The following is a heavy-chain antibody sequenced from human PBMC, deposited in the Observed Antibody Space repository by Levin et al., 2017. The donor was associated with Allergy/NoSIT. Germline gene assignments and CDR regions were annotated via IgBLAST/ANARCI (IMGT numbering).Heavy chain of an antibody. D-gene: IGHD5-24*01. CDR2: IYHSGST. Sequence: SETLSLTCAVSGGSISSGGYSWSWIRQPPGKGLEWIGYIYHSGSTYYNPSLKSRVTISVDRSKNQFSLKLSSVTAADTAVYYCARAGDEGWDYFDYWGQGTLVTVSS. CDR3: ARAGDEGWDYFDY. J-gene: IGHJ4*02. CDR1: GGSISSGGYS. V-gene: IGHV4-30-2*01.